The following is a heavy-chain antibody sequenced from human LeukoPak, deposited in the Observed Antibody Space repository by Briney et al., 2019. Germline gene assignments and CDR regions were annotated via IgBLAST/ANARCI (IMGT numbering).Heavy chain of an antibody. D-gene: IGHD6-13*01. V-gene: IGHV1-69*05. CDR3: ASPGYSSSWYPLGY. CDR1: GGTFSSYA. J-gene: IGHJ4*02. CDR2: IIPIFGTA. Sequence: ASVKVSCKASGGTFSSYAISWVRQAPGQGLEWMGGIIPIFGTANYAQKFQGRVTITTDESTSTAYMELSSLRSEDTAVYYCASPGYSSSWYPLGYWGQGTLVTVSS.